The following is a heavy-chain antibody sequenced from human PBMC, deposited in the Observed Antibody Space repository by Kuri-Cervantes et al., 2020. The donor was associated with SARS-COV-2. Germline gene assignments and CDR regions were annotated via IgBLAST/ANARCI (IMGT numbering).Heavy chain of an antibody. J-gene: IGHJ4*02. CDR3: AKDVAAAGYFDD. D-gene: IGHD6-13*01. V-gene: IGHV3-23*01. CDR1: GFTFSSYA. CDR2: ISGSGGST. Sequence: GESLKISCAASGFTFSSYAMSWVRQAPGKGLEWVSAISGSGGSTYYADSVKGRFTISRDNSKNTLYLQMNSLRAEDTAVYYCAKDVAAAGYFDDWGQGTLVTVSS.